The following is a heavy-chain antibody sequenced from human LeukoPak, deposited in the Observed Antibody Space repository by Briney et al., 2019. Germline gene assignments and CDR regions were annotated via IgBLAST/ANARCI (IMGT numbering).Heavy chain of an antibody. J-gene: IGHJ5*02. V-gene: IGHV4-28*03. CDR1: SYSITSSSW. D-gene: IGHD3-10*01. Sequence: SETLSLTCAVSSYSITSSSWWGWIRQPPGKGLEWIRYIYHSGTTYYNPSLQSRVTMSVDTSKNQVSLKLSSVTAVDTAVYYCARGRGVLLWFGRPNWWFDPWGQGTLVTVSS. CDR3: ARGRGVLLWFGRPNWWFDP. CDR2: IYHSGTT.